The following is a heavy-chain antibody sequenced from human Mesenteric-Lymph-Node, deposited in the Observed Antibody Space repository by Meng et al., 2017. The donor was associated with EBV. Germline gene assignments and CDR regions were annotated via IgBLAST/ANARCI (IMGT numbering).Heavy chain of an antibody. Sequence: EVGPGLVKPSGVLALTCTVSGGSVISVSDYWNWIRQPPGKGLEWIGYVYYSGSTKYNPSLKSRVTISVDTSKNQFSLKLTSVTAADTAVYYCARDPYGATDFWGQGTLVTVSS. V-gene: IGHV4-61*01. J-gene: IGHJ4*02. D-gene: IGHD4-17*01. CDR3: ARDPYGATDF. CDR2: VYYSGST. CDR1: GGSVISVSDY.